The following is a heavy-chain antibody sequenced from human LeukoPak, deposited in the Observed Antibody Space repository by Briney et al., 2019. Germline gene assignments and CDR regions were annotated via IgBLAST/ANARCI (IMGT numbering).Heavy chain of an antibody. CDR2: IYYSGST. V-gene: IGHV4-59*08. D-gene: IGHD3-3*01. CDR3: ARHGGVGYDFWGMDV. J-gene: IGHJ6*02. Sequence: RASETLSLTCTVSGGSISSYYWSWIRQPPGKGLEWIGYIYYSGSTNYNPSLKSRVTISVDTSKNQFSLKLSSVTAADTAVYYCARHGGVGYDFWGMDVWGQGTTVTVSS. CDR1: GGSISSYY.